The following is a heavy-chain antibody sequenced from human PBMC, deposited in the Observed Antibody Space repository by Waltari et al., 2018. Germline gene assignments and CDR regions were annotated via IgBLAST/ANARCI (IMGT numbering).Heavy chain of an antibody. D-gene: IGHD6-19*01. Sequence: QMQLVQSGAEVKKTGSSVKVSCKASGYTFTYRYLHWVRQAPGQALEWMGWITPFNGNTNYAQKFQDGVTITRGRSMSTAYMELSSLRSEDTAMYYCASPRGDQGNGWYQFDYWGQGTLVTVSS. V-gene: IGHV1-45*02. CDR3: ASPRGDQGNGWYQFDY. CDR2: ITPFNGNT. J-gene: IGHJ4*02. CDR1: GYTFTYRY.